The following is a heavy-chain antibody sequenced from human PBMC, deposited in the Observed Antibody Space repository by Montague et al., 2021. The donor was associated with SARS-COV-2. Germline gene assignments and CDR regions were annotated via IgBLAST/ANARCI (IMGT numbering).Heavy chain of an antibody. CDR3: PRHSRICHRFDY. V-gene: IGHV4-39*01. Sequence: SETLSLTCSVSGYSIACNRYYWGWIRQPPGKELEWIGSVYYRGSTYYTPSLESRVTTSIDTSKNQFSLGLSSVTAADTTIYYCPRHSRICHRFDYWGQGTQVTVSS. CDR2: VYYRGST. CDR1: GYSIACNRYY. J-gene: IGHJ4*02.